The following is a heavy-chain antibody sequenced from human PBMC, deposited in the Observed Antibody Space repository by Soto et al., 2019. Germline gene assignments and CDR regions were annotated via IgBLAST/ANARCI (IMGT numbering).Heavy chain of an antibody. J-gene: IGHJ4*02. CDR2: IHHSGRT. D-gene: IGHD2-8*01. Sequence: SETLSLTCTVSGGSITSYDYYWSWIRQHPGKGLEWIGYIHHSGRTYYNPSLRSRVIISVDTSKNQFSLKVSSVTAADTAVYYCARGVLYWGQGTLVTVSS. V-gene: IGHV4-31*03. CDR3: ARGVLY. CDR1: GGSITSYDYY.